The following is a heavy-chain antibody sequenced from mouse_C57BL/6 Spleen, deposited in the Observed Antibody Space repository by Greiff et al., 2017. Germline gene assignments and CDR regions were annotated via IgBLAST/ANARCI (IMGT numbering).Heavy chain of an antibody. CDR1: GFNIKDYY. Sequence: VQLQQSGAELVKPGASVKLSCTASGFNIKDYYMHWVKQRPEQGLEWIGRIDPEDGETKYAPKFKGKATITADTSSKTAYLQLSSLTSEDTDVYYCARCGYYDYEGFAYWGQGTLVTVSA. V-gene: IGHV14-2*01. J-gene: IGHJ3*01. D-gene: IGHD2-4*01. CDR2: IDPEDGET. CDR3: ARCGYYDYEGFAY.